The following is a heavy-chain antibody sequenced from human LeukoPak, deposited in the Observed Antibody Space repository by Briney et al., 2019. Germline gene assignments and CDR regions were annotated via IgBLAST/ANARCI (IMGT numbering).Heavy chain of an antibody. CDR1: GGTFSSYA. CDR2: IIPILGIA. D-gene: IGHD3-22*01. V-gene: IGHV1-69*04. J-gene: IGHJ4*02. CDR3: ARSEYYYDSSGYEVYYFDY. Sequence: ASVKVSCKASGGTFSSYAISWVRRAPGQGLEWMGRIIPILGIANYAQKFQGRVTITADKSTSTAYMELSSLRSEDTAVYYCARSEYYYDSSGYEVYYFDYWGQGTLVTVSS.